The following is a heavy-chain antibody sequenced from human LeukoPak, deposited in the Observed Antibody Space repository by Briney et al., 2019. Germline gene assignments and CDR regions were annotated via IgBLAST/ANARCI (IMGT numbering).Heavy chain of an antibody. V-gene: IGHV4-59*01. CDR1: GGSISSYY. CDR3: ARGVATIWSYSNWLDP. CDR2: IYYSGST. J-gene: IGHJ5*02. D-gene: IGHD5-12*01. Sequence: PSETLSLTCTVSGGSISSYYWSWIRQPPGKGLEWIGYIYYSGSTNYNPSLKSRVTISVDTSKNQFSLKLSSVTAADTAVYYCARGVATIWSYSNWLDPWGQGTLVTVSS.